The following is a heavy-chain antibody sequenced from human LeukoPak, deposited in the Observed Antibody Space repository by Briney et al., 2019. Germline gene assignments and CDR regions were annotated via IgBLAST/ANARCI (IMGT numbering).Heavy chain of an antibody. D-gene: IGHD4-23*01. CDR3: ARARYGGNYYFDY. CDR1: GFTFNSYA. V-gene: IGHV3-23*01. J-gene: IGHJ4*02. Sequence: GGSLRLSCAASGFTFNSYAMTWVRQAPGKGLEWVSAISGSGGDTEYADSVKGRFTISRDNSKNTLYLQMNSLRAEDTAVYYCARARYGGNYYFDYWGQGTLVTVSS. CDR2: ISGSGGDT.